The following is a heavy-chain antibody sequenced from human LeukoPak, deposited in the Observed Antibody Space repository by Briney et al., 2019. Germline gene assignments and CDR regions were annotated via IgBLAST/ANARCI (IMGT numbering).Heavy chain of an antibody. CDR2: ISSSGSTI. J-gene: IGHJ6*03. CDR3: ARGGTTYYDFWSGYSDHYYYYMDV. Sequence: PGGSLRLSCAASGFTFSDYYMSWIRQAPGKGLEWVSYISSSGSTIYYADSVKGRFTISRDNAKNSLYLQMNSLRAEDTAVYYCARGGTTYYDFWSGYSDHYYYYMDVWGKGTTVTVSS. CDR1: GFTFSDYY. V-gene: IGHV3-11*04. D-gene: IGHD3-3*01.